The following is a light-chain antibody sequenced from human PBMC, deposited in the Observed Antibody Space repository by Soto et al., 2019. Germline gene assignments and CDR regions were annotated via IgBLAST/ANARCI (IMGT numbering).Light chain of an antibody. CDR3: QQYDSYSWT. CDR1: QDISNY. Sequence: DIQMTQSPSSLSASVGDRVTIACQASQDISNYLNWYQQKSGKPPKLLIYDASHLETGVPSRFSGSGSGTDFTLTISSLQPDDFATYYCQQYDSYSWTFGQGTKVDIK. J-gene: IGKJ1*01. CDR2: DAS. V-gene: IGKV1-33*01.